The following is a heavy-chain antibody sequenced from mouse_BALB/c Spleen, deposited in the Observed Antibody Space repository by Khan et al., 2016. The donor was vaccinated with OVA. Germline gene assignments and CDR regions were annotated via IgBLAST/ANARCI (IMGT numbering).Heavy chain of an antibody. Sequence: VQLQQSGAELVKPGASVKMSCKASGYTFTSYTMHWVKQRPGQGLEWIGYINPSSGYTKYNQKFKDKATLTADKSSSTAYMHLSSLTSEDSAVYYCARKSTSASYWGQGTTLTVSS. D-gene: IGHD3-1*01. CDR3: ARKSTSASY. CDR2: INPSSGYT. CDR1: GYTFTSYT. J-gene: IGHJ2*01. V-gene: IGHV1-4*01.